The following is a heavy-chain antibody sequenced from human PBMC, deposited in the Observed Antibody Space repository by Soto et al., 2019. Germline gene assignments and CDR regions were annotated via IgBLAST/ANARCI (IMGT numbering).Heavy chain of an antibody. Sequence: QVQLQQSGPGLVKPSQTLSLTCVISGDSVSSNTAAWNWIRQSPSRGLEWLGRTYYRSKWYNDYAVAVKSRIHTNPDTSKNQCSLQLNSVTPEDTAVYYCAREDRYYDSSGYYYPLILDYWGQGPLVNVSS. CDR2: TYYRSKWYN. CDR3: AREDRYYDSSGYYYPLILDY. J-gene: IGHJ4*02. D-gene: IGHD3-22*01. V-gene: IGHV6-1*01. CDR1: GDSVSSNTAA.